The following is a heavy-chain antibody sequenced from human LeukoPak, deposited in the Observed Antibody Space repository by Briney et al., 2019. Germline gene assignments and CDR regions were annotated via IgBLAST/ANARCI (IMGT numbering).Heavy chain of an antibody. J-gene: IGHJ4*02. Sequence: SETPSLTCTVSGGSISGYYWSWIRQPAGKGLERIGYIYYSGSTNYNPSLKSRVTISVDTSRNQFSLKLSSVTAADTAVYYCARVTFWGQGTLVTVSS. CDR1: GGSISGYY. V-gene: IGHV4-59*01. CDR3: ARVTF. D-gene: IGHD2/OR15-2a*01. CDR2: IYYSGST.